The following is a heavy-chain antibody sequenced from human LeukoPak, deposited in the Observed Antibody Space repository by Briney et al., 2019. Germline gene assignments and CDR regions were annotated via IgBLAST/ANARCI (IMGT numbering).Heavy chain of an antibody. CDR1: GGSFSGYY. CDR2: FNHSGST. J-gene: IGHJ4*02. CDR3: ARPHSTFFDQDAAYYFDY. D-gene: IGHD3-9*01. V-gene: IGHV4-34*01. Sequence: SETLSLTCAVYGGSFSGYYWSWIRQPPGKGLEWIGEFNHSGSTNYNPSLRCRVTISVDTSKNQFSLNLSSVTAADTAVYYCARPHSTFFDQDAAYYFDYWGQGTLVTVSS.